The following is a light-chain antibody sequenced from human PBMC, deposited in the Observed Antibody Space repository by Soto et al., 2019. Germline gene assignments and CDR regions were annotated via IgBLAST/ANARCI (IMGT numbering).Light chain of an antibody. V-gene: IGKV1-5*01. CDR1: QSITIW. CDR3: KKYNSYSWT. J-gene: IGKJ1*01. CDR2: DAS. Sequence: DIQMTQSPSTLSASEGDRVTITCRASQSITIWLAWYQQKPGKAPKLLIFDASSLESGVPSRFSGSGSGTEFTLTISSLQPDDFATYCCKKYNSYSWTFGQGTKVDIK.